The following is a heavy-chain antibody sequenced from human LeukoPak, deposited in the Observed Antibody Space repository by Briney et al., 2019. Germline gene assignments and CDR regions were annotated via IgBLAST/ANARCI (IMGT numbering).Heavy chain of an antibody. D-gene: IGHD1-26*01. Sequence: SSETLSLTCTVSGYSISSGYYWSWIRQPPGKGLEWIGYIYHSGSTYYNPSLKSRVTISVDRSKNQFSLKLSSVTAADTAVYYCASMGAFDYWGQGTLVTVSS. V-gene: IGHV4-38-2*02. CDR1: GYSISSGYY. J-gene: IGHJ4*02. CDR2: IYHSGST. CDR3: ASMGAFDY.